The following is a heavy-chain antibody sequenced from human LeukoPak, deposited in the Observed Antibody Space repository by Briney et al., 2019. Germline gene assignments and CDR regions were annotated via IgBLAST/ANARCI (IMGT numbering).Heavy chain of an antibody. Sequence: PGGSLRLSCAASGFTFSSYNMNWVRQAPGKGLEWVSSISGSSSYIYYADSVKGRFGISRDNAKNSLYLQMNSLRAEDTAVYYCARESPSRGYSGYSLYYYYMDVWGKGTTVTVSS. D-gene: IGHD5-12*01. CDR2: ISGSSSYI. CDR3: ARESPSRGYSGYSLYYYYMDV. CDR1: GFTFSSYN. J-gene: IGHJ6*03. V-gene: IGHV3-21*01.